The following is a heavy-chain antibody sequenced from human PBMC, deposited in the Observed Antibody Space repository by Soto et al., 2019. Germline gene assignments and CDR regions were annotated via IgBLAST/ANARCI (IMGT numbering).Heavy chain of an antibody. CDR2: INPNGGVT. Sequence: QGQLVQSGAELKTPGASVTVSCKASGYAFVEHYIHWLRQAPGQGLEWMGWINPNGGVTRYAQKFQGRVTMTGDTAISTVYMHLTGLRPDDMAVYYGARDLNPYFGPGSRHGFFDYWGQGALVTVSS. J-gene: IGHJ4*02. V-gene: IGHV1-2*02. D-gene: IGHD3-10*01. CDR3: ARDLNPYFGPGSRHGFFDY. CDR1: GYAFVEHY.